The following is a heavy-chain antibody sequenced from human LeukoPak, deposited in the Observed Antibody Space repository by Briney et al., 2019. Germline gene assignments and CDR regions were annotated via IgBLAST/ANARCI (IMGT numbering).Heavy chain of an antibody. CDR3: ARDPYYYDSSGPLDY. CDR2: INPSGGST. Sequence: ASVKVSCKASGYTFTSYYMHWVRQAPGQGLEWMGIINPSGGSTSYAQKFQGRVTMTRDTSTSTVYMELSSLRSEDTAVYYCARDPYYYDSSGPLDYWGQGTLVTVSS. D-gene: IGHD3-22*01. V-gene: IGHV1-46*01. J-gene: IGHJ4*02. CDR1: GYTFTSYY.